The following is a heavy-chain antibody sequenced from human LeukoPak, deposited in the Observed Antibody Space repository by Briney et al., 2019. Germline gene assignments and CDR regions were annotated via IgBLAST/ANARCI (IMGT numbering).Heavy chain of an antibody. CDR2: IWYDGTNK. CDR3: AKSGRNWAYLEY. J-gene: IGHJ4*02. V-gene: IGHV3-33*06. CDR1: GFTFSTFA. Sequence: GGSLRLSCSASGFTFSTFAPHWVRQAPGRGLEWVAVIWYDGTNKYYADSVRGRFTISRDSSKNTLYLQMNSLRAEDTAVYYCAKSGRNWAYLEYWGQGTLVTVSS. D-gene: IGHD7-27*01.